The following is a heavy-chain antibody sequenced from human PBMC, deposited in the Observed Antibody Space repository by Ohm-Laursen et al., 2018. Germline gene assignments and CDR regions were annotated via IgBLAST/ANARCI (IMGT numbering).Heavy chain of an antibody. CDR1: GFTFTSSA. CDR2: IVVGRGNT. J-gene: IGHJ2*01. Sequence: GASVKVSCKASGFTFTSSAVQWVRQARGQRLEWIGWIVVGRGNTNHAQKFQERVTITRDMTTSTAYMELSSLRSEDTAVYYCAADAGGGGISSSWYSGIDWYFDLWGRGTLVTVSS. D-gene: IGHD6-13*01. V-gene: IGHV1-58*01. CDR3: AADAGGGGISSSWYSGIDWYFDL.